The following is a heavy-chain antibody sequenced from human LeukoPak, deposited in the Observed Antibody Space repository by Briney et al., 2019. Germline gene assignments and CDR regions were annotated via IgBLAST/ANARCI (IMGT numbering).Heavy chain of an antibody. D-gene: IGHD2-15*01. CDR2: INHSGST. V-gene: IGHV4-34*01. CDR1: GGSFSGYY. J-gene: IGHJ6*04. Sequence: ASETLSLTCAVYGGSFSGYYWSWLRQPPGKGLEWIGEINHSGSTNYNPSLKSRVTISVDTSKNQFSLKLSSVTAADTAVYYCARGRHPYCSGGSCYYYGMDVWGKGTTVTVSS. CDR3: ARGRHPYCSGGSCYYYGMDV.